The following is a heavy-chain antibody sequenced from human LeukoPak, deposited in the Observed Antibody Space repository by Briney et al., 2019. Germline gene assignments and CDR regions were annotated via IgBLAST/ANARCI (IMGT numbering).Heavy chain of an antibody. CDR1: GYTFTSYY. CDR2: INPGDGST. D-gene: IGHD2/OR15-2a*01. Sequence: ATVTVSCKASGYTFTSYYMQWVRQAPGQGLEWMGIINPGDGSTSYAQKFQGRVTMTRDTSTSTVYMELSSLRSEDTAVYYCAREIGYNWFDPWGQGTLVTVSS. J-gene: IGHJ5*02. CDR3: AREIGYNWFDP. V-gene: IGHV1-46*01.